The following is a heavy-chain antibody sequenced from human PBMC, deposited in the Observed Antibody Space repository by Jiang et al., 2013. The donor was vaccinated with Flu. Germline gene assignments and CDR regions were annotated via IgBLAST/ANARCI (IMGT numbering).Heavy chain of an antibody. CDR3: VRDDSAYYYDLGDYSYGMDV. V-gene: IGHV1-18*04. J-gene: IGHJ6*02. CDR1: GYTFLSYG. Sequence: HSGAEVKKPGASVKVSCKSSGYTFLSYGITWVRQAPGQGLEWVGWISGYNGNANYAQNLQGRVTMTTDTTTSTAYMELKSLRSDDTAIYYCVRDDSAYYYDLGDYSYGMDVWGQGTTVTVSS. CDR2: ISGYNGNA. D-gene: IGHD3-22*01.